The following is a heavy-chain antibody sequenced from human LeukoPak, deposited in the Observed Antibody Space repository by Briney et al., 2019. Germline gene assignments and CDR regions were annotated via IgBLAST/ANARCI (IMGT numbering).Heavy chain of an antibody. J-gene: IGHJ4*02. CDR3: ARGGSSWYDGIGY. D-gene: IGHD6-13*01. CDR2: IYYSGST. Sequence: SETLSLTCTVSGGSISSYYWNWIRQSPGKGLEWIGYIYYSGSTNYNPSLKSRVTMSVDTSKNQFSLKLNSVTAADTAVYYCARGGSSWYDGIGYWGQGTLVTVSS. V-gene: IGHV4-59*01. CDR1: GGSISSYY.